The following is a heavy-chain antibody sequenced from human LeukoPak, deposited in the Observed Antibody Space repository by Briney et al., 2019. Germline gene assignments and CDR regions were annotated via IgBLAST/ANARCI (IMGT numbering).Heavy chain of an antibody. Sequence: ETLSLTCAVYGGSFSGYYWSWIRQPPGKGLEWVGRIKSKTDGGTTDYAAPVKGRFTISRDDSKNTLYLQMNSLKTEDTAVYYCTTADYYDSSGYSYYFDYWGQGTLVTVSS. J-gene: IGHJ4*02. CDR1: GGSFSGYY. CDR3: TTADYYDSSGYSYYFDY. CDR2: IKSKTDGGTT. V-gene: IGHV3-15*01. D-gene: IGHD3-22*01.